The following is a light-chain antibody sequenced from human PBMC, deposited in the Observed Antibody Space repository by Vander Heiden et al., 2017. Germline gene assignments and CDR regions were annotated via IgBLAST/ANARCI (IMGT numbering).Light chain of an antibody. CDR3: RQEDNSPFT. CDR1: QVIRND. V-gene: IGKV1-6*01. Sequence: AIQMTQSPYSLSASVGDRVTMTCRASQVIRNDLGWYQQKPGKAPRLLIYAACTLQSGVPSRFSGSGSGTNFSLTISSLQPEDFATYYCRQEDNSPFTFGHGTKVEIK. CDR2: AAC. J-gene: IGKJ3*01.